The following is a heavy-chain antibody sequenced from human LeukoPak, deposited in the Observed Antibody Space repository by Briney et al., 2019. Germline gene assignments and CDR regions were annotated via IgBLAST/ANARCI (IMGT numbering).Heavy chain of an antibody. CDR3: ARERGYYDGSGYYSRDLDY. CDR2: IWYDGSNK. J-gene: IGHJ4*02. CDR1: GFTFSSYG. Sequence: PGGSLRLSCAASGFTFSSYGMHWVRQAPGKGLEWVAVIWYDGSNKYYADSVKGRFTISRDNSKNTLYLQMNSLRAEDTAVYYCARERGYYDGSGYYSRDLDYWGQGTLVTVSS. V-gene: IGHV3-33*08. D-gene: IGHD3-22*01.